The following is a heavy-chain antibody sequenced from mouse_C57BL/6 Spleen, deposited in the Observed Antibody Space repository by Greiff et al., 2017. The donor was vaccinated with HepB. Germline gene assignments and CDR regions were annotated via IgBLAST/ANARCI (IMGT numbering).Heavy chain of an antibody. D-gene: IGHD1-1*01. Sequence: EVQLQQSGAELVRPGASVKLSCTASGFNIKDYYMHWVKQRPEQGLEWIGRIDPEDGDTEYAPKFPGKATMTADQSSNTAYLQLSSLTSEDTAVYYCTTDYDSSYWYFDVWGTGTTVTVSS. CDR2: IDPEDGDT. CDR1: GFNIKDYY. CDR3: TTDYDSSYWYFDV. J-gene: IGHJ1*03. V-gene: IGHV14-1*01.